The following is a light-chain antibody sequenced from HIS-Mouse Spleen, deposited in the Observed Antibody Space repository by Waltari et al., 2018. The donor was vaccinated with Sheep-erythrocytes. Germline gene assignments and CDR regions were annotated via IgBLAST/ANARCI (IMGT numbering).Light chain of an antibody. CDR1: NIGSKS. CDR3: QVWDSSSDHVV. CDR2: DDI. V-gene: IGLV3-21*02. Sequence: SYVLTQPPSVSVAPGQTARITCGGNNIGSKSVHWYQQKPGQAPVLVVYDDIDRPSGIPERVSGANSGNTATLTISRVEAGDEADYYCQVWDSSSDHVVFGGGTKLTVL. J-gene: IGLJ2*01.